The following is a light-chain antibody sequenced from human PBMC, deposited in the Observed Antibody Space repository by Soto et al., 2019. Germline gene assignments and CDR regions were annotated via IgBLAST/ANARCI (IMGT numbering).Light chain of an antibody. Sequence: QSALTQPPSVSGAPGQSVTISCTGSSSNIGAGYDVHWYQQLPGTVPKLLIYGNSNRPSGVPDRFSGSKSGTSASLAITGLQAEDEADYYGQSYDSSLSGVFGTGTKLTVL. J-gene: IGLJ1*01. CDR3: QSYDSSLSGV. V-gene: IGLV1-40*01. CDR2: GNS. CDR1: SSNIGAGYD.